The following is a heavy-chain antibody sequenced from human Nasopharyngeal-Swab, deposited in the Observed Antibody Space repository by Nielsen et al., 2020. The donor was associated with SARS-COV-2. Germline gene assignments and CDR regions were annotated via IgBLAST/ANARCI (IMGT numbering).Heavy chain of an antibody. CDR3: ARKGIGGAFDI. CDR2: INPNSGGT. V-gene: IGHV1-2*02. D-gene: IGHD4-23*01. J-gene: IGHJ3*02. CDR1: GYTFTGYY. Sequence: ASVKVSCKASGYTFTGYYMHWVRQAPGQGLEWMGWINPNSGGTNYAQKFQGRVTMTRDTSTSTVYMELSSLRSEDTAVYYCARKGIGGAFDIWGQGTMVTVSS.